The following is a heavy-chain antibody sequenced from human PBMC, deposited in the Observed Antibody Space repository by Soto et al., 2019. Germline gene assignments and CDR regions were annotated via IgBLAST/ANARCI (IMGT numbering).Heavy chain of an antibody. J-gene: IGHJ4*02. V-gene: IGHV1-69*02. D-gene: IGHD3-9*01. Sequence: QVQLVQSGAEVKKPGSSVKVSCKASGGTFSSYTISWVRQAPGQGLEWMGRIIPILGIANYAQKFQGRVTITADKSTSTAYMELSSLRAEDTAVYYCARGSKVLRYFDWKYYFDYWGQGTLVTVSS. CDR1: GGTFSSYT. CDR2: IIPILGIA. CDR3: ARGSKVLRYFDWKYYFDY.